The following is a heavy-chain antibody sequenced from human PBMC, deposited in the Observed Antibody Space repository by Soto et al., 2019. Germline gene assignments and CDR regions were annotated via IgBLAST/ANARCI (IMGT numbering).Heavy chain of an antibody. CDR3: AHRPATMSYDAFDI. D-gene: IGHD3-10*02. J-gene: IGHJ3*02. V-gene: IGHV2-5*02. Sequence: QITLKESGPTLVKPTQTLTLTCTFSGFSLSTSGVGVGWIRQPPGKALEWLALIYWDDDKRYSPSLKSRLTIPTDTSKNQVVLTMTNMDPVDTATYYCAHRPATMSYDAFDIWGQGTMVTVSS. CDR2: IYWDDDK. CDR1: GFSLSTSGVG.